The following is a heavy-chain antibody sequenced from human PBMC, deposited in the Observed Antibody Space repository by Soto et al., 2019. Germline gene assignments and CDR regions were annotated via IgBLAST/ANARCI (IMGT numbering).Heavy chain of an antibody. V-gene: IGHV4-30-2*01. D-gene: IGHD3-10*01. CDR1: GASISRGGSS. CDR3: ARGLAVRGSYGLDV. CDR2: IYHNGIT. J-gene: IGHJ6*02. Sequence: QLQLQESGPGLVKPPQTLSLTCAVSGASISRGGSSWSWIRQAPGTGLEWIGYIYHNGITNYNPSLKSRVTISVDKSQNQFSLSLNFVTAADTAVYYCARGLAVRGSYGLDVWGQGTTVTVSS.